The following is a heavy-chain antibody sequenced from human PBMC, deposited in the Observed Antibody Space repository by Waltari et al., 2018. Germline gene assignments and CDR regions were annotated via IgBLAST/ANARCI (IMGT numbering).Heavy chain of an antibody. V-gene: IGHV3-48*03. CDR3: ARDPGARYETAPSHAFDI. CDR1: GFTFSSYE. D-gene: IGHD3-9*01. CDR2: ISSSCSTI. Sequence: EVQLVESGGGLVQPGGSLRLSCAASGFTFSSYEMNWVRQAPGKGLEWVSYISSSCSTIYYADSVKGRFTISRDNAKNSLYLQMNSLRAEDTAVYYCARDPGARYETAPSHAFDIWGQGTMVTVSS. J-gene: IGHJ3*02.